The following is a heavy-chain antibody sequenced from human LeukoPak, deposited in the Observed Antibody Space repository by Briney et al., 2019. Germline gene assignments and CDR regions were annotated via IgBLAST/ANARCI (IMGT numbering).Heavy chain of an antibody. CDR1: GFTFDDYA. D-gene: IGHD2-15*01. CDR3: AKVLDGLAVVGAFDI. J-gene: IGHJ3*02. Sequence: PGRSLRLSCAASGFTFDDYAMHWVRQAPGKGLEWVSGISWNSGSIGYADSVKGRFTISRDNAKNSLYLQMNSLRAEDTALYYCAKVLDGLAVVGAFDIWAKGQWSPSLQ. V-gene: IGHV3-9*01. CDR2: ISWNSGSI.